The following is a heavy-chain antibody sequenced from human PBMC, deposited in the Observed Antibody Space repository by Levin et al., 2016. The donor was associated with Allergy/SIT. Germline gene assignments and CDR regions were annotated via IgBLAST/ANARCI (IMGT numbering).Heavy chain of an antibody. CDR1: GFTVSSNY. J-gene: IGHJ6*02. D-gene: IGHD3-9*01. CDR3: ARDHMDYDILTGYRIYYGMDV. CDR2: IYSGGST. Sequence: GESLKISCAASGFTVSSNYMSWVRQAPGKGLEWVSVIYSGGSTYYADSVKGRFTISRDNSKNTLYLQMNSLRAEDTAVYYCARDHMDYDILTGYRIYYGMDVWGQGTTVTVSS. V-gene: IGHV3-66*01.